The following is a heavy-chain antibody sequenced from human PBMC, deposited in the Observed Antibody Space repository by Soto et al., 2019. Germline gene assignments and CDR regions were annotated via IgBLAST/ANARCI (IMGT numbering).Heavy chain of an antibody. V-gene: IGHV3-13*01. CDR2: IGTAGDT. J-gene: IGHJ5*02. Sequence: GGSLRLSCAASGFTFSSYDMHWVRQATGKGLEWVSAIGTAGDTYYPGSVKGRFTISRENAKNSLYLQMNSLRAEDTAVYYCARGKAEVVPAAIQTFNWFDPWGQGTLVTVSS. CDR3: ARGKAEVVPAAIQTFNWFDP. CDR1: GFTFSSYD. D-gene: IGHD2-2*01.